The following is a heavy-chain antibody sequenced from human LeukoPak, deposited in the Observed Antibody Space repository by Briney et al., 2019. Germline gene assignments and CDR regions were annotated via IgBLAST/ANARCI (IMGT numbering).Heavy chain of an antibody. CDR1: GYTFTGYY. J-gene: IGHJ5*02. Sequence: ASVKVSCKASGYTFTGYYMHWVRQAPGQGLEWMGWINPNSGGTNYAQKFQGRVTMTRDTSISTAYMELSRLRSDDTAVYYCARDLLRGVWGSYRSNWFDPWGQGTLVTVSS. CDR2: INPNSGGT. D-gene: IGHD3-16*02. CDR3: ARDLLRGVWGSYRSNWFDP. V-gene: IGHV1-2*02.